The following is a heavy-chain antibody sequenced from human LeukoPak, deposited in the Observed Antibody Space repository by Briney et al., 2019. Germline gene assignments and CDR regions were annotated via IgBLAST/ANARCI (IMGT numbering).Heavy chain of an antibody. CDR1: GYTFTSYY. CDR3: ARDLLVVVAARYYFDY. Sequence: GASVKVSSKASGYTFTSYYMHWVRQAPGQGLEWMGIINPSGGSTSYAQKFQGRVTMTRDTSTSTVYMELRSLRSEDTAVYYCARDLLVVVAARYYFDYWGQGTLVTVSS. D-gene: IGHD2-15*01. J-gene: IGHJ4*02. CDR2: INPSGGST. V-gene: IGHV1-46*01.